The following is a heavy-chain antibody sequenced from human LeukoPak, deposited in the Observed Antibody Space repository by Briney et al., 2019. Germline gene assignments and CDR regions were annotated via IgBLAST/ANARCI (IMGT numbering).Heavy chain of an antibody. CDR1: GGSISTTTYS. CDR2: ISYTGGT. Sequence: SETLSLTCTVSGGSISTTTYSWGWLRQPPGKGLEWIGSISYTGGTYYNPSLKIRVTTSVDTSKNQFSLRLSSVTAADTAVYYCARLSPYLGAGSSAFPDDYWGQGTLVTVSS. CDR3: ARLSPYLGAGSSAFPDDY. D-gene: IGHD3-10*01. V-gene: IGHV4-39*01. J-gene: IGHJ4*02.